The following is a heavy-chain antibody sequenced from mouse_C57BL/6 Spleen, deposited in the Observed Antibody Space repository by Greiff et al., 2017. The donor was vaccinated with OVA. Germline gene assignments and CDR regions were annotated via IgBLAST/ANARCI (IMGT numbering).Heavy chain of an antibody. CDR1: GYSITSGYY. CDR2: ISYDGSN. J-gene: IGHJ4*01. Sequence: EESGPGLVKPSQSLSLTCSVTGYSITSGYYWNWIRQFPGNKLEWMGYISYDGSNNYNPSLKNRISITRDTSKNQFFLKLNSVTTEDTATYYCARGLRSHYAMDYWGQGTSVTVSS. D-gene: IGHD1-1*01. CDR3: ARGLRSHYAMDY. V-gene: IGHV3-6*01.